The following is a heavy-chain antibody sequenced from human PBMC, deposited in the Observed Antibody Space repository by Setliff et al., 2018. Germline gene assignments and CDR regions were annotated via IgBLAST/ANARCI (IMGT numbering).Heavy chain of an antibody. CDR1: GYTLTELS. CDR2: FDPEDGET. Sequence: ASVKVSCKVSGYTLTELSRHWVRQAPGKGLEWMGGFDPEDGETIYAQKFQGRVTMTEDTSTDTAYMELRSLRSDDTAVYYCAREGPSYGLGDYWGQGTLVTVSS. J-gene: IGHJ4*02. V-gene: IGHV1-24*01. CDR3: AREGPSYGLGDY. D-gene: IGHD1-26*01.